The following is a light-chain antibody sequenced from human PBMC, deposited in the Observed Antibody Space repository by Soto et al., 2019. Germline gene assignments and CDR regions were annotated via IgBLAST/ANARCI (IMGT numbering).Light chain of an antibody. V-gene: IGLV2-8*01. CDR2: EVS. J-gene: IGLJ1*01. Sequence: QSALTQPPSASGSPGQSVTISCTGTRSDVGGYNYVSWYQQHPGKAPKLMIYEVSKRPSGVPDRFSGSKSGNTASLTVSGLQADDEADYYCSSYAGSNTPYVFGTGTKVTVL. CDR3: SSYAGSNTPYV. CDR1: RSDVGGYNY.